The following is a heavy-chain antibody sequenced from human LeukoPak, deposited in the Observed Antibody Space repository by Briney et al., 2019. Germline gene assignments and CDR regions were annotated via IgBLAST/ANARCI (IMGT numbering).Heavy chain of an antibody. V-gene: IGHV4-28*06. Sequence: SETLSLTCAVSDYSISSSNWWGWIRQPPGKGLEWIGYIYYSGSTNYNPSLKSRVTMSVDTSKSQFSLKLRSVTALDTAVYYCARWVSSSSYFDDWGQGTLVTVSS. CDR1: DYSISSSNW. CDR2: IYYSGST. CDR3: ARWVSSSSYFDD. D-gene: IGHD6-6*01. J-gene: IGHJ4*02.